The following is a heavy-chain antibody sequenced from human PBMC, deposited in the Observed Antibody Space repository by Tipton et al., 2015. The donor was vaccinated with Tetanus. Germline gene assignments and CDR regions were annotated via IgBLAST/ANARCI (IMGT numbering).Heavy chain of an antibody. Sequence: TLSLTCTVSGGSISSYYWSWIRQPPGKGLEWIGYIYYSGSTNYNPSLKSRVTISVDTSKNNFSLKLSSVTAADTAVYYCARGVWFGPGPRYYFDYWGQGTLVTVSS. CDR3: ARGVWFGPGPRYYFDY. CDR2: IYYSGST. CDR1: GGSISSYY. D-gene: IGHD3-10*01. J-gene: IGHJ4*02. V-gene: IGHV4-59*08.